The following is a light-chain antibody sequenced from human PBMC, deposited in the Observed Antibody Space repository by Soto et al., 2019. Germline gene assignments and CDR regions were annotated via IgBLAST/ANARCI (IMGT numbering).Light chain of an antibody. V-gene: IGLV2-14*01. CDR1: SSDVGGYNY. Sequence: QSALTQPASVSGSPGQSITISCTGTSSDVGGYNYVSWYQHHPGKAPKLMIYDVSYRPSGVSSRFSGSKSGNTASLTISGLQAEDEADYYCTSYTSSSTLDVFGTGTKLTVL. J-gene: IGLJ1*01. CDR3: TSYTSSSTLDV. CDR2: DVS.